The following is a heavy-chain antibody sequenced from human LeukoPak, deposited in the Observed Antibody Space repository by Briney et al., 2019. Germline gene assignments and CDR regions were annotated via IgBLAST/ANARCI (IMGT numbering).Heavy chain of an antibody. CDR2: INPNSGGT. CDR3: ARLGRTYYYDSSGYLGDAFDI. CDR1: GYTFTGYY. D-gene: IGHD3-22*01. Sequence: ASVKVSCKASGYTFTGYYMHWVRQAPGQGLEWMGWINPNSGGTSYAQKFQGRVTMTRDTSISTAYMELSRLRSDDTAVYYCARLGRTYYYDSSGYLGDAFDIWGQGTMVTVSS. J-gene: IGHJ3*02. V-gene: IGHV1-2*02.